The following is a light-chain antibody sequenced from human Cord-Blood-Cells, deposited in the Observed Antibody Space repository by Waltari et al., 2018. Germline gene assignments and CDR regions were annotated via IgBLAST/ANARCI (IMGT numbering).Light chain of an antibody. CDR2: AAS. V-gene: IGKV1-39*01. CDR1: QSISSY. J-gene: IGKJ2*03. Sequence: DIQLTQSPSSLSASVGARVTITCRASQSISSYLNWYQQKPGKAPKLLIYAASSLQSGVPSRFSGSGSWTDFTLTISSLQPEDFATYYCQQSYSTPHSFGQGTKLEIK. CDR3: QQSYSTPHS.